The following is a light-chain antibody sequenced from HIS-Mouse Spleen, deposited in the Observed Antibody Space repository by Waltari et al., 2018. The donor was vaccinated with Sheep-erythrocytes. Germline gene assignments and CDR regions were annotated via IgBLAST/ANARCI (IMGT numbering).Light chain of an antibody. V-gene: IGLV3-1*01. CDR1: QLGDKY. CDR3: QAWDSSTAWV. CDR2: QAS. Sequence: SYELTQPPSVSVSPGQTASITCSGDQLGDKYACWYQQKPGQSPVLVIYQASKRPSGIPGRLSGSNAGNTATLTISGTQAMDEADYYCQAWDSSTAWVFGGGTKLTVL. J-gene: IGLJ3*02.